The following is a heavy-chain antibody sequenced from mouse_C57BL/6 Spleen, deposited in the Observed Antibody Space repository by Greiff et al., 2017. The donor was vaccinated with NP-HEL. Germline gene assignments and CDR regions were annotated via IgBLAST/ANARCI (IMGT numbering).Heavy chain of an antibody. CDR1: GYTFTSYW. Sequence: QVQLQQPGAELVRPGSSVKLSCKASGYTFTSYWMHWVKQRPRQGLEWIGNIYPSDSGTHYNQKFKGKATLTVDKSSSTAYMQLSSLTSEDSAVYYCARGDYFDDWGKGTTLTVSS. J-gene: IGHJ2*01. V-gene: IGHV1-52*01. CDR2: IYPSDSGT. CDR3: ARGDYFDD.